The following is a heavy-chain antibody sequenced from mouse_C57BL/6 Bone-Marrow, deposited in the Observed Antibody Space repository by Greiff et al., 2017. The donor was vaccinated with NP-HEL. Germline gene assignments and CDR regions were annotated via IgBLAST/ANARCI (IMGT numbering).Heavy chain of an antibody. D-gene: IGHD3-2*02. J-gene: IGHJ4*01. CDR3: ARQFRAAQATGYYAMDY. V-gene: IGHV2-6-1*01. CDR2: IWSDGST. Sequence: VKLVESGPGLVAPSQSLSITCTVSGFSLTSYGVHWVRQPPGKGLEWLVVIWSDGSTTSNSALKSRLSIRKDNSKSQVFLKMNSLQTDDTAMYYCARQFRAAQATGYYAMDYWGQGTSVTVSS. CDR1: GFSLTSYG.